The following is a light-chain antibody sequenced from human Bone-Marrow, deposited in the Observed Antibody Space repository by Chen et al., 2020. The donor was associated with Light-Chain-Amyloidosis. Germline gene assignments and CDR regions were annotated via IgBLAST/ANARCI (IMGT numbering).Light chain of an antibody. Sequence: QSVLTQPPSVSGAPGQKVTISCTRSSANIGAGYEVNWYQQLPGPAPRLLIYGSNNRPSEVPQRFFAFKSGTSASLAITGLQAEDEADYCCQSYDSGLSGWLFGGGTKLTVL. CDR1: SANIGAGYE. CDR3: QSYDSGLSGWL. V-gene: IGLV1-40*01. CDR2: GSN. J-gene: IGLJ3*02.